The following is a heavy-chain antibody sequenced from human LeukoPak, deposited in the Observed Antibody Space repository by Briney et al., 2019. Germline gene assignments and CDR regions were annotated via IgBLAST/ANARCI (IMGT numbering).Heavy chain of an antibody. D-gene: IGHD1-14*01. CDR3: AKDHLDTTAETFYYYMDV. CDR2: ISSSGTI. Sequence: GGSLRLSCAASGFTFSSYEMNWGRQGPGEGLWCGSGISSSGTIYYADSVKGRFTISRDNAKNSLYLQMSGLRAEDTAVYYCAKDHLDTTAETFYYYMDVWGKGTTVAISS. CDR1: GFTFSSYE. J-gene: IGHJ6*03. V-gene: IGHV3-48*03.